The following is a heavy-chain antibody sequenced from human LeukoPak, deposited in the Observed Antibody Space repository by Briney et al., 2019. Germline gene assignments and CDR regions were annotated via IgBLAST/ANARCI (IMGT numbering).Heavy chain of an antibody. CDR2: IYYSGST. J-gene: IGHJ4*02. CDR3: ARISPDYYNSSGYFVDY. V-gene: IGHV4-59*01. D-gene: IGHD3-22*01. CDR1: GGSISSYY. Sequence: PSETLSLTCTVSGGSISSYYWSWIRQPPGKGLEWIGYIYYSGSTNYNPSLKSRVTISVDTSKNQFSLKLSSVTAADTAVYYCARISPDYYNSSGYFVDYWGQGTLVTVSS.